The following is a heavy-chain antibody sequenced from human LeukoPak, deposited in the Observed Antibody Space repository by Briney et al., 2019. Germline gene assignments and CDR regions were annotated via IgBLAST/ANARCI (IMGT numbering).Heavy chain of an antibody. CDR1: GFTFSSYG. D-gene: IGHD6-6*01. Sequence: GRSLRLSCVACGFTFSSYGMHWVRQARGKGLEWGAVIWDDGSNKYYADSVRGRFTIYRDNSKNALYLKMNSLRAEDTAVYYCAKDMYSSSRGSFGYLDYWGQGTLVTVSS. V-gene: IGHV3-33*06. CDR3: AKDMYSSSRGSFGYLDY. J-gene: IGHJ4*02. CDR2: IWDDGSNK.